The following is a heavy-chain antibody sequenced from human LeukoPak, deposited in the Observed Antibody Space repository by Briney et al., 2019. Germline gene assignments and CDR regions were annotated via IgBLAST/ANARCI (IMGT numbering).Heavy chain of an antibody. V-gene: IGHV1-2*02. Sequence: ASVKVSCKPSGYTFTGYYMHWVRHAPGQRGGRVGWINPNRCGTNYAQKFQGRVNMTRDTSISTAYMELSRLRSDDTAVYYCARDQQSPMGAAGREYYGMDVWGQGTTVTVSS. D-gene: IGHD6-13*01. J-gene: IGHJ6*02. CDR2: INPNRCGT. CDR1: GYTFTGYY. CDR3: ARDQQSPMGAAGREYYGMDV.